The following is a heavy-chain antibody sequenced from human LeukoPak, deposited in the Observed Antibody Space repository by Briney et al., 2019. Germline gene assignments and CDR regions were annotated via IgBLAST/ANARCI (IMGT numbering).Heavy chain of an antibody. CDR1: GGSMSSYY. CDR3: ARDSAKYYYDRSGYNV. V-gene: IGHV4-4*07. J-gene: IGHJ4*02. CDR2: IYTSGST. D-gene: IGHD3-22*01. Sequence: SETLSLTCTVSGGSMSSYYWSWIRQPAGKGLEWIGRIYTSGSTNYNPSLKSRVTMSVDTSKNQFSLKLSSVTAADTAVYYCARDSAKYYYDRSGYNVWGQRTLVTVSS.